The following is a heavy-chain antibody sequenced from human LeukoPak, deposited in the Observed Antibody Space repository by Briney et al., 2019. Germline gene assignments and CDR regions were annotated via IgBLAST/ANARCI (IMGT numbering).Heavy chain of an antibody. CDR1: GGSISSRPYY. Sequence: SETLSLTCTVSGGSISSRPYYWGWVRQPPGRGLEWIGTISYSGTTYYNPSLKSRITISLNTSKNQFSLKLSSVTAADTAIYYCARDFSSSSTVYYYYYMDVWGKGTTVTVSS. J-gene: IGHJ6*03. D-gene: IGHD6-6*01. V-gene: IGHV4-39*07. CDR3: ARDFSSSSTVYYYYYMDV. CDR2: ISYSGTT.